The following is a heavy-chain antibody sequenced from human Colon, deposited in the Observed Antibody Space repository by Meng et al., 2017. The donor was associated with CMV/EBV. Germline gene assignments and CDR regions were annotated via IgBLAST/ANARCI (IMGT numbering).Heavy chain of an antibody. CDR1: GFTFSNYA. CDR3: VTPPRHYKYNWYTYSFDY. CDR2: ISTGGDNT. V-gene: IGHV3-23*01. D-gene: IGHD1-1*01. Sequence: GASLKISCATSGFTFSNYAMNWVRQPPGRGLEWVSGISTGGDNTNYVDSVKGRFTISRDNSKNTLYLQMNSLRAEDTAIYYCVTPPRHYKYNWYTYSFDYWGQGTLVTVSS. J-gene: IGHJ4*02.